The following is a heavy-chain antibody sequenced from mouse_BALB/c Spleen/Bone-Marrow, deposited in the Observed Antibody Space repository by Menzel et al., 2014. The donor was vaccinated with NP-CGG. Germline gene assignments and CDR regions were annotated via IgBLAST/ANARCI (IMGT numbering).Heavy chain of an antibody. CDR3: ARIYYYGRDY. Sequence: VQGVESGAELAKPGASVKMSCKASGYTFTNYWMHWVKQRPGQGLEWIGYINPSTGYTEYNQKFKDKATLTADKSSSTAHMQLSSLTSEDSAVYYCARIYYYGRDYWGQGTTLTVSS. V-gene: IGHV1-7*01. CDR1: GYTFTNYW. D-gene: IGHD1-1*01. J-gene: IGHJ2*01. CDR2: INPSTGYT.